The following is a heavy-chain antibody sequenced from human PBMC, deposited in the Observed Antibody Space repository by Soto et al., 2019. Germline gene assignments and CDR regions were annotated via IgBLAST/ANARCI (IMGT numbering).Heavy chain of an antibody. D-gene: IGHD1-1*01. CDR1: GYTFTSYV. CDR2: INAGNGNT. J-gene: IGHJ6*02. Sequence: WASVKVSCKASGYTFTSYVIHWVRQAPGQRLEWMGRINAGNGNTKYSQQFQGRVIITRDTSATTAYMELSSLRSEDTGVYFCARGINWNPLYDYYGMDVWGQGTTVTVSS. CDR3: ARGINWNPLYDYYGMDV. V-gene: IGHV1-3*01.